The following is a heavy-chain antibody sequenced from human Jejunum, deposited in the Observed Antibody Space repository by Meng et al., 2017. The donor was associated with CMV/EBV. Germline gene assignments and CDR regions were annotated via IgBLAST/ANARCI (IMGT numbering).Heavy chain of an antibody. CDR2: ISGSGGTA. D-gene: IGHD4-11*01. Sequence: CAASGFAFGSFALGWVRRAPGKGLEWVSTISGSGGTACYADSMKGRFTISRDNSKDTLYLQMNSLRAEDTAVYYCAKEDYSNDFDYWGQGTLVTVSS. CDR1: GFAFGSFA. CDR3: AKEDYSNDFDY. V-gene: IGHV3-23*01. J-gene: IGHJ4*02.